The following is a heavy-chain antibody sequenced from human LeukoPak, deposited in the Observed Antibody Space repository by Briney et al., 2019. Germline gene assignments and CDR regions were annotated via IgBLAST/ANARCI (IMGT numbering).Heavy chain of an antibody. CDR1: GYTFTSYD. V-gene: IGHV1-8*01. D-gene: IGHD3-10*01. Sequence: ASVKVSCKASGYTFTSYDINWVRQATGQGLEWMGWMNPNSGNTGYAQKFQGRVTMTRNTSISTAYMELSSLRSEDTAVYYCAGTLVLLWFGCYGMDVWGQGTTVTVSS. CDR2: MNPNSGNT. CDR3: AGTLVLLWFGCYGMDV. J-gene: IGHJ6*02.